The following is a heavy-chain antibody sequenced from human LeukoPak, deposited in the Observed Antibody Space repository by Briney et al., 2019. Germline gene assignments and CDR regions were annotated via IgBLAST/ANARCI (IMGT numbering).Heavy chain of an antibody. V-gene: IGHV1-2*02. D-gene: IGHD3/OR15-3a*01. J-gene: IGHJ5*02. Sequence: ASVKVSCKASGYTFTGYYMHWVRQAPGQGLEWMGWINPNSGGTNYAQKFQGRVTMTRDTSISTAYMELSRLRSDDTAVYYCARDGSRGLVIIGWFDPWGQGTLVTVSS. CDR3: ARDGSRGLVIIGWFDP. CDR2: INPNSGGT. CDR1: GYTFTGYY.